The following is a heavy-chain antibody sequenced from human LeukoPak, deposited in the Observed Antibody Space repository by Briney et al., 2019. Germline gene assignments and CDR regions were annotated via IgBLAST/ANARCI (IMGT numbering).Heavy chain of an antibody. CDR2: IYTSGST. Sequence: SETLSLTCTVSGGSISSGSYYWSWIRQPAGKGLEWIARIYTSGSTNYNPSLKSRVTISVDTSKNQFSLKLSSVTAADTAVYYCARSVTMVRGVIKVHYMDVWGKGTTVTISS. J-gene: IGHJ6*03. CDR3: ARSVTMVRGVIKVHYMDV. CDR1: GGSISSGSYY. D-gene: IGHD3-10*01. V-gene: IGHV4-61*02.